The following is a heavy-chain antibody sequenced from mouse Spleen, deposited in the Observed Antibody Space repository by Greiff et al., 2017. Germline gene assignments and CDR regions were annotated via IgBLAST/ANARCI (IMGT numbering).Heavy chain of an antibody. CDR1: GFSLTSYG. J-gene: IGHJ3*01. Sequence: VQLQQSGPGLVQPSQSLSITCTVSGFSLTSYGVHWVRQSPGKGLEWLGVIWSGGSTDYNAAFISRLSISKDNSKSQVFFKMNRLQADDTDIYYCARTGNYDGAWFAYWGPGTLVTVSA. D-gene: IGHD2-4*01. CDR3: ARTGNYDGAWFAY. V-gene: IGHV2-2*01. CDR2: IWSGGST.